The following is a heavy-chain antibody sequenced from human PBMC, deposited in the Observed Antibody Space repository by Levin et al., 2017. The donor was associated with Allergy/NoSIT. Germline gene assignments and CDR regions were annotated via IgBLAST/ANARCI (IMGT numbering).Heavy chain of an antibody. Sequence: GESLKISCAASGFTFSSYGMHWVRQAPGKGLEWVAVISYDGSNKYYGDSVKGRFTISRDNSKNTLYLQMKSLRAEDTAVYYCAKNRWSSSWRKGYDYWGQGTLVTVSS. CDR3: AKNRWSSSWRKGYDY. CDR1: GFTFSSYG. V-gene: IGHV3-30*18. D-gene: IGHD6-13*01. CDR2: ISYDGSNK. J-gene: IGHJ4*02.